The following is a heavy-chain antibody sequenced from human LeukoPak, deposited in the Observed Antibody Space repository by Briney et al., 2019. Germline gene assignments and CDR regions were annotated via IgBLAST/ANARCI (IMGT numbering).Heavy chain of an antibody. J-gene: IGHJ5*02. V-gene: IGHV4-59*12. D-gene: IGHD3-10*01. CDR2: IFYSGQT. Sequence: PSETLSLTCSVSGGSLSSYYWIWTRQPPGKGLEYIGYIFYSGQTNYNPSLKNRVTISVDTSKNEFSLNLSSVTAADTAVYYCARGQSRSSVHPRFDPWGQGTLVTVSS. CDR3: ARGQSRSSVHPRFDP. CDR1: GGSLSSYY.